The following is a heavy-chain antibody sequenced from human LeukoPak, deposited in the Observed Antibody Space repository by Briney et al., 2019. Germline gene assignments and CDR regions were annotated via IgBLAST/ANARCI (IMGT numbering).Heavy chain of an antibody. Sequence: GGSLRLSCAASGFTFYKYPMHWVRQPPGKGLAWVGLVTDNGGTIFYAGTVKRRYSNSRDNRKIYVYWPMNSLISEDTAVYYCKQDYMGSYLYWGQGTLVTVSS. CDR1: GFTFYKYP. D-gene: IGHD1-26*01. J-gene: IGHJ4*02. CDR3: KQDYMGSYLY. V-gene: IGHV3-43*02. CDR2: VTDNGGTI.